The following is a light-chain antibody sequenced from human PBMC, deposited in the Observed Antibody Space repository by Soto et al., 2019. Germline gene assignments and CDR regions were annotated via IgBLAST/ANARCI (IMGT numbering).Light chain of an antibody. CDR1: QNINNW. CDR3: QQYDGN. Sequence: DIPLTQSPSPLSASVGDRVTLTCRARQNINNWLAWYQQKPGKAPTVLIYDASSLESGVPSRFSGSGSGTEFTLTISSLQPDDFATYYCQQYDGNFGPGTKVDIK. J-gene: IGKJ3*01. CDR2: DAS. V-gene: IGKV1-5*01.